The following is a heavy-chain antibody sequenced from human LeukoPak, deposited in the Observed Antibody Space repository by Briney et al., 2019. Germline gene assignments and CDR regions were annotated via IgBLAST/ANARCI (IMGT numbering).Heavy chain of an antibody. J-gene: IGHJ4*02. CDR1: EFSVSNNY. V-gene: IGHV3-53*01. CDR3: AKTHNWNDDYFDH. CDR2: IYAGGST. D-gene: IGHD1-1*01. Sequence: GGSLRLSCAASEFSVSNNYMNWVRQAPGKGLESVSVIYAGGSTYYADSVKGRFTISRDNSKNTLYLQMNSLRAEDTAVYYCAKTHNWNDDYFDHWGQGTLVTVSS.